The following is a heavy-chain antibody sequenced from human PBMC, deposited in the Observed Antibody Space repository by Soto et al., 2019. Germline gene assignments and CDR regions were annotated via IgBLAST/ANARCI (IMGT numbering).Heavy chain of an antibody. CDR1: GATISGYA. D-gene: IGHD6-19*01. Sequence: QVQLVQSGAEVKKPGSFVKFSCKASGATISGYAINWVRQAPGQGLEWLGRIVPIFETLNYAERFQGRVAITADESTTTVYMELTNLTHEDTAVYYCVVMGNVAVSNPRSFDYWGQGTQVTVSS. CDR3: VVMGNVAVSNPRSFDY. V-gene: IGHV1-69*18. CDR2: IVPIFETL. J-gene: IGHJ4*02.